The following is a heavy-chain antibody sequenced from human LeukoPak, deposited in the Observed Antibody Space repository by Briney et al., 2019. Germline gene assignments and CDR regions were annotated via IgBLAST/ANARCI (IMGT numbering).Heavy chain of an antibody. CDR3: AKDILQWLVGGLDY. V-gene: IGHV3-9*01. CDR2: ISWNSGSI. CDR1: GFTFDDYA. D-gene: IGHD6-19*01. J-gene: IGHJ4*02. Sequence: GGSLRLSCAASGFTFDDYAMHWVRPAPGKGLEWVSGISWNSGSIGYADSVKGRFTISRDNAKNSLYLQMNSLRAEDTALYYCAKDILQWLVGGLDYWGQGTLVTVSS.